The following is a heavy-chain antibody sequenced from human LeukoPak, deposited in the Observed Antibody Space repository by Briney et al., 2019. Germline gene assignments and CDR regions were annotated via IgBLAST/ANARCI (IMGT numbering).Heavy chain of an antibody. V-gene: IGHV3-23*01. CDR1: GFTFSHYA. D-gene: IGHD3-10*01. J-gene: IGHJ4*02. CDR3: AKDLRGSPMRYFDY. CDR2: ISAGGRDT. Sequence: GGSLRLSCAASGFTFSHYAMSWVRQAPGKGLEWVSVISAGGRDTKYADSVNGRFTISSDNSQNILYLQMDSLRVDDTAVYLCAKDLRGSPMRYFDYWGQGTLVTVSA.